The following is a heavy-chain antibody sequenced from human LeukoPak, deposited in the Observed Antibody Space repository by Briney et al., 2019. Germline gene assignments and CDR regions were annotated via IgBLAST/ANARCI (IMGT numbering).Heavy chain of an antibody. J-gene: IGHJ6*03. Sequence: SETLSLTCAVYGGSFSGYYWSWIRQPPGKGLEWIGEINHSGSTNYNPSLKSRVTISVDTSKNQLSLKLSSVTAADTAVYYCARGYRGYYDSSGYRKYYYYYYMDVWGKGTTVTVSS. V-gene: IGHV4-34*01. CDR3: ARGYRGYYDSSGYRKYYYYYYMDV. D-gene: IGHD3-22*01. CDR1: GGSFSGYY. CDR2: INHSGST.